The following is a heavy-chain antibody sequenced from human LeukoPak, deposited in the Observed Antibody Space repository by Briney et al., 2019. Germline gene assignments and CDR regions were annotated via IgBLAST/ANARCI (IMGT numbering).Heavy chain of an antibody. CDR2: ISGSGGST. J-gene: IGHJ4*02. Sequence: GRSLRLSCAASGFTFSSYGMSWVRQAPGKGLEWVSAISGSGGSTYYADSVKGRFTISRDNSKNTLYVQMNSLRAEDTAVYYCAKPAPYGSGTYYKVPLDYWGQGTLVTVSS. D-gene: IGHD3-10*01. CDR1: GFTFSSYG. V-gene: IGHV3-23*01. CDR3: AKPAPYGSGTYYKVPLDY.